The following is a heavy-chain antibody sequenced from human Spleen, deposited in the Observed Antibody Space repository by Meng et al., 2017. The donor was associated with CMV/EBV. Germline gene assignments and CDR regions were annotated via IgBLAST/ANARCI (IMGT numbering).Heavy chain of an antibody. J-gene: IGHJ4*02. CDR1: DGFTTSDDYY. V-gene: IGHV4-30-4*01. CDR3: ARDSPGGYGYFDS. CDR2: IHYSGTT. Sequence: HLEHSRPGLVKPSQTLSLICTVSDGFTTSDDYYWSWIRQPPGKGLEWIGYIHYSGTTYYNPSLKSRIAISLDTSKNQFSLNLNSVTAADAAVYYCARDSPGGYGYFDSWGQGTLVTVSS. D-gene: IGHD5-12*01.